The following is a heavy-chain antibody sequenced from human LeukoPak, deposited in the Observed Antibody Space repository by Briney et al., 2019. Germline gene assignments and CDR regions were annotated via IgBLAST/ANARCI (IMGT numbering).Heavy chain of an antibody. J-gene: IGHJ6*02. Sequence: SETLSLTCAVYGGSFSGYYWSWIRQPPGKGLEWIGEINHSGSTNYNPSLKSRVTISVDTSKNQFSLKLSSVTAADTAVYYCARNRRKVRGAPTYGMDVWGQGTTVTVSS. V-gene: IGHV4-34*01. CDR3: ARNRRKVRGAPTYGMDV. CDR2: INHSGST. CDR1: GGSFSGYY. D-gene: IGHD3-10*01.